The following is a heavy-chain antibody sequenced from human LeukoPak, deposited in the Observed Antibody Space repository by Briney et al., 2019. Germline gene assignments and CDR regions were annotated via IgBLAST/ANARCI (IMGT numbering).Heavy chain of an antibody. D-gene: IGHD5-24*01. J-gene: IGHJ4*02. CDR3: ARDKRRWLQSDFDY. CDR1: GFTFSSYS. CDR2: ISSSSSYI. V-gene: IGHV3-21*01. Sequence: PGGSLRLSCAASGFTFSSYSMNWVRQAPGKGLEWVSSISSSSSYIYYADSVKGRFTISRDNAKNSLYLQMNSLRAEDTAVYYCARDKRRWLQSDFDYWGQGTLVTVSS.